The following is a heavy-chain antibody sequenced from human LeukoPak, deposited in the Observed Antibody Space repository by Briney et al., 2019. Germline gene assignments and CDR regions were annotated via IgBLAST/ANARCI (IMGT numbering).Heavy chain of an antibody. D-gene: IGHD3-9*01. J-gene: IGHJ4*02. CDR1: GFTFSSYS. V-gene: IGHV3-48*02. Sequence: GGSLRLSCAASGFTFSSYSMNWVRQAPGKGLEWVSYISSSSSTIYYADSVKGRFTISRDNAKNSLYLQMNSLRDEDTAVYYCARDLEGYDILTGYYKSGGVDYWGQGTLVTVSS. CDR2: ISSSSSTI. CDR3: ARDLEGYDILTGYYKSGGVDY.